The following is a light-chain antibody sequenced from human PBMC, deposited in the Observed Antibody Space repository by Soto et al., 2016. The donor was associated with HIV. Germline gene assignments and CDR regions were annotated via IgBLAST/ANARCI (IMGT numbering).Light chain of an antibody. Sequence: DIQMTQSPSTLSASVGDRVTITCRASQSISSWSAWYQQKPGKAPKLLIYKASTLEFGVPSRFSGSGFGTEFTLTISGLQPDDFATYYCQQYNNYPLTFGPGTTVDI. CDR2: KAS. J-gene: IGKJ3*01. CDR1: QSISSW. CDR3: QQYNNYPLT. V-gene: IGKV1-5*03.